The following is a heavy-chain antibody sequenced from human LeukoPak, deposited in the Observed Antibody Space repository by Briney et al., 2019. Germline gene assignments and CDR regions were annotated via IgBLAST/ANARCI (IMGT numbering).Heavy chain of an antibody. J-gene: IGHJ4*02. Sequence: GGSLRLSCAASAFTFSSYGMHWVRQAPGKGLEWVAFIRHDGSNKYYADSVKGRFTISRDNSKNTLYLQMNSLRAEDTAMYYCAKDLRAVVIGSPLDYWGQGILVTVSS. CDR3: AKDLRAVVIGSPLDY. CDR1: AFTFSSYG. D-gene: IGHD2-2*01. V-gene: IGHV3-30*02. CDR2: IRHDGSNK.